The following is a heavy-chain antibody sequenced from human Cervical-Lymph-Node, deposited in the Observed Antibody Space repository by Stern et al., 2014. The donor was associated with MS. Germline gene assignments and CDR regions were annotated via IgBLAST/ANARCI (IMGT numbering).Heavy chain of an antibody. CDR3: ARVIPTYYYDSSGYPDAFDI. CDR1: VFMFSTYS. D-gene: IGHD3-22*01. Sequence: VQLVQSGGGLVKPGGSLRLSCAASVFMFSTYSMNWVRQAPGKGLEWVSSISSSSSYIYYADSVKGRFTISRDNAKNSLYLQMNSLRAEDTAVYYCARVIPTYYYDSSGYPDAFDIWGQGTMVTVSS. CDR2: ISSSSSYI. V-gene: IGHV3-21*01. J-gene: IGHJ3*02.